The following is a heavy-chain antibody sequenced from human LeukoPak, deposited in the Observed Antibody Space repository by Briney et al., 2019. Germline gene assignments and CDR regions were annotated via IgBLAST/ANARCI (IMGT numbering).Heavy chain of an antibody. Sequence: ASVKVSCKASGYTFTSYGISWVRQAPGQGLEWMGWISAYNGNTNYAQKLQGRVTMTTDTSTSTAYMELRSLRSDDTAVYYCARDPYYYGSGPRDYWGQGTLVTVSS. CDR2: ISAYNGNT. CDR3: ARDPYYYGSGPRDY. J-gene: IGHJ4*02. V-gene: IGHV1-18*01. CDR1: GYTFTSYG. D-gene: IGHD3-10*01.